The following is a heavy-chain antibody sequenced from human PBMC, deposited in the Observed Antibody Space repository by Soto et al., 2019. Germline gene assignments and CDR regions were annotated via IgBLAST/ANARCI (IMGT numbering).Heavy chain of an antibody. CDR3: ARVAQLYYYDSSGYSHFDY. V-gene: IGHV3-11*06. CDR2: ISSSSSYT. Sequence: QVQLVESGGGLVKPGGSLRLSCAASGFTFSDYYMSWIRQAPGKGLEWVSYISSSSSYTNYADSVKGRFTISRDNAKNSLYLQMNSLGAEDTAVYYCARVAQLYYYDSSGYSHFDYWGQGTLVTVSS. J-gene: IGHJ4*02. D-gene: IGHD3-22*01. CDR1: GFTFSDYY.